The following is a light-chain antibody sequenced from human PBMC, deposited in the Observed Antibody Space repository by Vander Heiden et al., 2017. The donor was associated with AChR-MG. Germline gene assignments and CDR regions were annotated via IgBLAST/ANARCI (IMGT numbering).Light chain of an antibody. J-gene: IGLJ2*01. CDR3: NSRDSSGNQVV. Sequence: SSELTQDPAVSVALGQTVRITCQGDSLRSYYASWYQQKPGQAPVLVIYGKNNRPSGIPDRFSGSSSGNTGSLTITGAQAEDEADYYCNSRDSSGNQVVFGGGTKLTVL. CDR1: SLRSYY. CDR2: GKN. V-gene: IGLV3-19*01.